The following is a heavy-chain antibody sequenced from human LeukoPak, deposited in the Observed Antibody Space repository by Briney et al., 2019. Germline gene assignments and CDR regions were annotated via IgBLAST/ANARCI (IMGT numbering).Heavy chain of an antibody. CDR3: ARAEDTAMVTYDY. V-gene: IGHV4-34*01. Sequence: SETLSLTCAVYGGSFSGYYWSWIRQPPGKGLEWIGEINHSGSTNYNPSLKSRVTISVDTSKNQFSLKLSSVTAADTAVYYCARAEDTAMVTYDYWGQGILVTVSS. D-gene: IGHD5-18*01. CDR1: GGSFSGYY. J-gene: IGHJ4*02. CDR2: INHSGST.